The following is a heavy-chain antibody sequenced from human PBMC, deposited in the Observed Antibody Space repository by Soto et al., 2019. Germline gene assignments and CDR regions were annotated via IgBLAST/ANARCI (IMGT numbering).Heavy chain of an antibody. Sequence: QVQLVESGGGVVQPGRSLRLSCAASGFTFSSYGMHWVRQAPGKGLEWVAVISYDGSNKYYADSVKGRFTISRDNSKNTLYLQMNSLRAEDTAVYYCAKERSHAFDIWGQGTMVTVSS. V-gene: IGHV3-30*18. CDR2: ISYDGSNK. CDR1: GFTFSSYG. J-gene: IGHJ3*02. CDR3: AKERSHAFDI.